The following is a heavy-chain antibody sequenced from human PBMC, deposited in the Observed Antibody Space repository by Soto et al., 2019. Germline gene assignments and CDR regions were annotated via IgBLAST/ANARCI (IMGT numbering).Heavy chain of an antibody. D-gene: IGHD2-15*01. Sequence: QMQLVQSGPEVKKPGTSVKVSCKASGFTFTSSAVQWVRQARGQRLEWIGWIVVGSGNTNYAQKFQERVTITRDMSTSTAYMELSSLRSEDTAVYYCAAVSSVVVAATLLDYWGQGTLVTVSS. CDR3: AAVSSVVVAATLLDY. CDR2: IVVGSGNT. J-gene: IGHJ4*02. V-gene: IGHV1-58*01. CDR1: GFTFTSSA.